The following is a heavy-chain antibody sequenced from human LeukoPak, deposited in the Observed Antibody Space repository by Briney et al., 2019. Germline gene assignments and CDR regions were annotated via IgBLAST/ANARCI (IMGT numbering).Heavy chain of an antibody. CDR2: IYTSGST. V-gene: IGHV4-4*07. CDR3: ASQDFASGREFDF. CDR1: GGSLSSYY. Sequence: SETLSLTCTVSGGSLSSYYWSWIRQPAEKGLEWIGRIYTSGSTNYNPSLKSRVTMSLDASKRQFSLRLSSVTAADTAVYYCASQDFASGREFDFWGQGTLVTVSS. J-gene: IGHJ4*02. D-gene: IGHD3-10*01.